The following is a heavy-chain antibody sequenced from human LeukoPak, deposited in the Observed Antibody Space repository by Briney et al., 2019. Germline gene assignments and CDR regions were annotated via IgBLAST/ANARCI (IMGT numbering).Heavy chain of an antibody. Sequence: SETLSLTCTVSGGSISSSSYYWGWIRQPPGKGLEWIGSIYYSGSTYYNPSLKSRVTISVDTSKNQFSLKLSSVTAADTAVYYCARLYCSGGSCSNHDAFDIWGQGTMVTVPS. D-gene: IGHD2-15*01. CDR2: IYYSGST. V-gene: IGHV4-39*01. CDR3: ARLYCSGGSCSNHDAFDI. J-gene: IGHJ3*02. CDR1: GGSISSSSYY.